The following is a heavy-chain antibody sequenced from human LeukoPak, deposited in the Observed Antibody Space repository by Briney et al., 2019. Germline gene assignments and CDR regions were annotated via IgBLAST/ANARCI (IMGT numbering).Heavy chain of an antibody. CDR1: GFTFGKYW. J-gene: IGHJ4*02. V-gene: IGHV3-7*03. CDR2: IKLDGSEK. D-gene: IGHD3-3*01. CDR3: ARDQYDTWSRRGDFDS. Sequence: GGSLRLSCVASGFTFGKYWMSWVRQAPGKGLEWVANIKLDGSEKNYVDSVKGRFTISRDNTKNSLYLQMNSLRAEDTAVFYCARDQYDTWSRRGDFDSWGQGTLVIVSS.